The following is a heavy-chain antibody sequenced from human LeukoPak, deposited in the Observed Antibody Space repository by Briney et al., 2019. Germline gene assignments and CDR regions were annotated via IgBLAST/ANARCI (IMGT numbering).Heavy chain of an antibody. Sequence: SEALSLTCAVYGGSFSGYYCSWIRQPPGKGLEWLGEIDNRGSRNHNPSLKSRVTISLDTSKNQFSLKLSSVTPADTAVYYCARALASDGSGSYHYWGQGTLVTVSS. CDR2: IDNRGSR. J-gene: IGHJ4*02. V-gene: IGHV4-34*01. CDR1: GGSFSGYY. CDR3: ARALASDGSGSYHY. D-gene: IGHD3-10*01.